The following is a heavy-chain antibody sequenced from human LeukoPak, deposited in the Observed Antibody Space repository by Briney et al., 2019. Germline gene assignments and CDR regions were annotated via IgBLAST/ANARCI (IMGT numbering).Heavy chain of an antibody. CDR1: XX. CDR3: ARLVWLDRNFDY. CDR2: ISASDGNT. Sequence: XXMXXVRQAPWXGLDGVSGISASDGNTYHADSVKGRFTISRDNSKNPLYLQMKSLRDEDTAVYYCARLVWLDRNFDYWGQGTLLTVSS. V-gene: IGHV3-23*01. J-gene: IGHJ4*02. D-gene: IGHD6-19*01.